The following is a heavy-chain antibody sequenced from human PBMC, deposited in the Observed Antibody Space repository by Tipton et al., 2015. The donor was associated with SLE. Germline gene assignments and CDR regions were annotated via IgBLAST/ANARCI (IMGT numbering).Heavy chain of an antibody. CDR1: GGSISSYY. J-gene: IGHJ4*02. D-gene: IGHD3-10*01. CDR3: ASLIKDY. CDR2: INHSGST. V-gene: IGHV4-34*01. Sequence: TLSLTCTVSGGSISSYYWSWIRQPPGKGLEWIGEINHSGSTNYNPSLKSRVTISVDTSKNQFSLKLSSVTAADTAVYYRASLIKDYWGQGTLVTVSS.